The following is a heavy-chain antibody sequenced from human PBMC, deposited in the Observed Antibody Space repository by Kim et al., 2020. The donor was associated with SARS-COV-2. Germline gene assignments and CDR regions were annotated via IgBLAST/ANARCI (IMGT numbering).Heavy chain of an antibody. J-gene: IGHJ4*02. Sequence: GGSLRLSCAASGFTFSSYDMNWVRQAPGKGLEWVAVIWCGGSTNYSADSEKGRFTIARDNYKNTLYLQMNSLRAEETAVYYSAKGSRYYDDSSGYYDVDYGGQGTLVTVSS. CDR2: IWCGGSTN. CDR3: AKGSRYYDDSSGYYDVDY. CDR1: GFTFSSYD. D-gene: IGHD3-22*01. V-gene: IGHV3-33*06.